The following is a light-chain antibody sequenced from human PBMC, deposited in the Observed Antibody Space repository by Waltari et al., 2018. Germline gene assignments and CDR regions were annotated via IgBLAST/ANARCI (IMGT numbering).Light chain of an antibody. CDR1: QSIGNF. Sequence: DIQMTQSPSSLSASVGDRVTITCRSSQSIGNFLNWYQQKPGKAPNLLIYAASSLQSGVPDRFSGSASGTYFTLKISRVEAEDVGVYYCMQGSHWPYTFGQGTKLEIK. CDR2: AAS. J-gene: IGKJ2*01. V-gene: IGKV1-39*01. CDR3: MQGSHWPYT.